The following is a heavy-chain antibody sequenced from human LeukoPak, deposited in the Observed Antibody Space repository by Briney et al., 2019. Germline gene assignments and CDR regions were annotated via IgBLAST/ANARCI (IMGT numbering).Heavy chain of an antibody. CDR1: GGSFSGYY. V-gene: IGHV4-34*01. CDR2: INHSGST. Sequence: SETLSLTCAVYGGSFSGYYWSWIRQPPGKGLEWTGEINHSGSTNYNPSLKSRVTISVDTSKNQFSLKLSSVTAADTAVYYCARARRHYYDSSGGIFDYWGQGTLVTVSS. CDR3: ARARRHYYDSSGGIFDY. D-gene: IGHD3-22*01. J-gene: IGHJ4*02.